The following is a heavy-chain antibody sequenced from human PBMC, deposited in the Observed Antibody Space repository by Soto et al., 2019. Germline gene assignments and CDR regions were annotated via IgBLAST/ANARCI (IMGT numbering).Heavy chain of an antibody. CDR1: GFTFSTYA. D-gene: IGHD3-10*01. CDR3: AKDPTRQDYYGSGGAFDL. Sequence: EVQLVESGGDLVQPGGSLRLSCAASGFTFSTYAMNWVRQAPGKGLECVSYISSSGSTMYYADSVRGRFTISRDNAKNSLYLQMNSLRAEDTAVYYCAKDPTRQDYYGSGGAFDLWGRGTLVTVSS. CDR2: ISSSGSTM. J-gene: IGHJ2*01. V-gene: IGHV3-48*01.